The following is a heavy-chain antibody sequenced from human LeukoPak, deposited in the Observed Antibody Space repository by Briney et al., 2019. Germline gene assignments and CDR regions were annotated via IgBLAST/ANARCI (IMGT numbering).Heavy chain of an antibody. CDR3: ASGWELLRGLFDY. Sequence: SVKVSCKASGGTFSSYAISWVRQAPGQGLEWMGRIIPILGIANYAQKFQGRVTITADKSTSTAYMELSSLRSEDTAVYYCASGWELLRGLFDYWGQGTLVTVSS. D-gene: IGHD1-26*01. CDR1: GGTFSSYA. CDR2: IIPILGIA. V-gene: IGHV1-69*04. J-gene: IGHJ4*02.